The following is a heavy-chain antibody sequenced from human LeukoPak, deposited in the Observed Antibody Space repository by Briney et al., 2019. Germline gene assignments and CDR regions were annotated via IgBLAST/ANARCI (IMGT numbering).Heavy chain of an antibody. Sequence: PSETLSLTCAVYGGSFSGYSWTWIRQPPGKGLEWVGEISHSGTTDYNPSLQSRVTISLDTSKNQSSLKVTSVTAPDTAVYYCARVRLPPYYYYFYYMDVWGTGTTVTVSS. J-gene: IGHJ6*03. D-gene: IGHD5-18*01. CDR2: ISHSGTT. V-gene: IGHV4-34*01. CDR1: GGSFSGYS. CDR3: ARVRLPPYYYYFYYMDV.